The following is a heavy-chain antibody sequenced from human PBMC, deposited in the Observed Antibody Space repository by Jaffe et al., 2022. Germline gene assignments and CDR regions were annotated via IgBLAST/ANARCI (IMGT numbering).Heavy chain of an antibody. CDR3: SRNDIPPPYVDTSLIMDLKAFDI. Sequence: QVRLQESGPGLVKPSGTLSLTCGVSGGSMKDSFWWSWIRQPPGKGLEWIGDIFHSGTTNYNPSLKGRVAMSVDTSKNQFSLDLTSVTAADTAVYFCSRNDIPPPYVDTSLIMDLKAFDIWGQGKLVTVSS. V-gene: IGHV4-4*02. CDR1: GGSMKDSFW. CDR2: IFHSGTT. J-gene: IGHJ3*02. D-gene: IGHD5-18*01.